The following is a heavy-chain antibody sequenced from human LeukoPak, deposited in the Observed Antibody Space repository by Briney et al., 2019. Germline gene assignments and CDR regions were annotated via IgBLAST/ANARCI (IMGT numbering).Heavy chain of an antibody. V-gene: IGHV4-38-2*01. CDR2: IYHSGST. Sequence: SETLSLTCAVSGYSISSGYYWGWIRQPPGKGLEWIGSIYHSGSTYYNPSHKSRVTISVDTSKNQFSLKLSSVTAADTAVYYCARLVSGGIDYWGQGTLVTVSS. CDR1: GYSISSGYY. J-gene: IGHJ4*02. CDR3: ARLVSGGIDY. D-gene: IGHD6-13*01.